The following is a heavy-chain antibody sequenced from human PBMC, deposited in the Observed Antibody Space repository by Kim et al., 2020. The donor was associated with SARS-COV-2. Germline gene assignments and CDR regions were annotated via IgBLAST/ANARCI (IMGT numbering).Heavy chain of an antibody. Sequence: SETLSLTCTVSGGSISSSSYYWGWIRQPPGKGLEWIGSIYYSGSTYYNPSLKSRVTISVDTSKNQFSLKLSSVTAADTAVYYCTIQLWPYSPFDYWGQGTLVTVSS. D-gene: IGHD5-18*01. CDR3: TIQLWPYSPFDY. V-gene: IGHV4-39*01. J-gene: IGHJ4*02. CDR1: GGSISSSSYY. CDR2: IYYSGST.